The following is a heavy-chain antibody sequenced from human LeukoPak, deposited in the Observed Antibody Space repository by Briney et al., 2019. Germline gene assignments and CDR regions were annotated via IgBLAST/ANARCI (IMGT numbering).Heavy chain of an antibody. J-gene: IGHJ4*02. D-gene: IGHD3-3*01. CDR3: ASGQYYDLWSGYYVD. CDR2: INHSGSA. CDR1: GGSFSGHY. V-gene: IGHV4-34*01. Sequence: SETLSLTCAVYGGSFSGHYWSWIRQPPGKGLEWIGEINHSGSANYNPSLESRVTISVDTSKNHFSLKLSSVTAADTAVYYCASGQYYDLWSGYYVDWGQGTLVTVSA.